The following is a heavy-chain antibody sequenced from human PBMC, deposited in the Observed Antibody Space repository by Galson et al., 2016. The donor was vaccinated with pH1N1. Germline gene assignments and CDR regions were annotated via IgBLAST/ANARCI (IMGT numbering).Heavy chain of an antibody. CDR2: ISASGANT. J-gene: IGHJ4*02. CDR1: GFTFNIFA. CDR3: VKLDSSGDYYRGFDS. Sequence: SLRLSCAASGFTFNIFAMSWVRQAPGKGPEWVSSISASGANTNYADPVKGRFTISRDNSKNTLYLQTNSLRAEDTAIYYCVKLDSSGDYYRGFDSWGQGTLVTVSS. V-gene: IGHV3-23*01. D-gene: IGHD3-22*01.